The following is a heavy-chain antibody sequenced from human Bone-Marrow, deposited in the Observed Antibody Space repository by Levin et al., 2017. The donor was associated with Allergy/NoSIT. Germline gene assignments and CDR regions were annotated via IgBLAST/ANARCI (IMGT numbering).Heavy chain of an antibody. V-gene: IGHV3-23*01. CDR1: GFNFRTYA. CDR3: AKGGEKYQLPERGRLKYYSYIDV. CDR2: LLFFFFLL. J-gene: IGHJ6*03. Sequence: PGFSLRLSCAASGFNFRTYAMNWVRQAPGNLFDVFSLLLFFFFLLSSSSSFKGRFTISRDNSKNTLYLQMNSLRDEDTAVYYCAKGGEKYQLPERGRLKYYSYIDVWGIGTTVTVSS. D-gene: IGHD2-2*01.